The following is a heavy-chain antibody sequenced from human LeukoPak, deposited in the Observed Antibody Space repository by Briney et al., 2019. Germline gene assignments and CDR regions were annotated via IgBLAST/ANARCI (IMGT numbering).Heavy chain of an antibody. D-gene: IGHD3-3*01. CDR2: MNPNSGNT. V-gene: IGHV1-8*01. J-gene: IGHJ4*02. CDR3: AGGRFLEWLYYHPPDY. Sequence: GASVKVSCKASGYTFTSYDINWVRQATGQGLEWMGWMNPNSGNTGYAQKFQGRVTMTRNTSISTAYMELSSLRSEDTAVYYCAGGRFLEWLYYHPPDYWGQGTLVTVSS. CDR1: GYTFTSYD.